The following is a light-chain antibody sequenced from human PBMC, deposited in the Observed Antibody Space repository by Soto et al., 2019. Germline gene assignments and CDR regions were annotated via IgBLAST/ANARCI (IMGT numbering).Light chain of an antibody. J-gene: IGKJ1*01. CDR1: HTVGSL. Sequence: IVLRQSPTTLSLSPGDSATLSCRASHTVGSLLAWYQQKPGQAPRLLSYFASNRGTGIPDRFSGSGSGTDFTLTIHSLAPEAFAPFYCNHRSSWPWTFGKGTKV. CDR3: NHRSSWPWT. V-gene: IGKV3-11*01. CDR2: FAS.